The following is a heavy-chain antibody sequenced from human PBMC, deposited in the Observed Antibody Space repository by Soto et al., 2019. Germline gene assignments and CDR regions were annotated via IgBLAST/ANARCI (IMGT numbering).Heavy chain of an antibody. D-gene: IGHD3-10*01. CDR2: INHSGST. J-gene: IGHJ4*02. CDR3: ARTRGGWLHNFGY. CDR1: GGSFSGYY. V-gene: IGHV4-34*01. Sequence: SETRSLTCAVYGGSFSGYYWSWIRQPPGKGLEWIGEINHSGSTNYDPSLKSRITISVDTSKNQFSLNLTSVTAADTAVYYCARTRGGWLHNFGYWGQGTLVTVSS.